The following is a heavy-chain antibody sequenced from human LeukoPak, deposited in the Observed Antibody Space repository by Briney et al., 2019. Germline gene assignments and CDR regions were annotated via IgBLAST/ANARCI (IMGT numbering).Heavy chain of an antibody. V-gene: IGHV3-23*01. D-gene: IGHD4-17*01. CDR2: IINSGATT. CDR1: GFTFSSNA. Sequence: PGGSLRLSCAASGFTFSSNAMTWVRQAPRKGLEWVSTIINSGATTYYADSVKGRFTISRDNSKNTLDLQMNSLRAEDTAAYYCAKDIHGDYGGLDYWGQGTLVTVSS. J-gene: IGHJ4*02. CDR3: AKDIHGDYGGLDY.